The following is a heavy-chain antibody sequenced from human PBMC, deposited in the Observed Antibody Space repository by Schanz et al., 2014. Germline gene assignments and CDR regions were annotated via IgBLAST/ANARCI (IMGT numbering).Heavy chain of an antibody. CDR3: ARENLNWEAFDI. D-gene: IGHD7-27*01. CDR1: GFIFNDYY. J-gene: IGHJ3*02. V-gene: IGHV3-11*01. Sequence: QVQLVESGGGLVKPGGSLSLSCAASGFIFNDYYMNWIRQAPGKGLEWLSYISRDGTTLYYADSVKGRFTISRDNAKNSLYLEMTSLRGEDTAVYYCARENLNWEAFDIWGQGTVVTVSS. CDR2: ISRDGTTL.